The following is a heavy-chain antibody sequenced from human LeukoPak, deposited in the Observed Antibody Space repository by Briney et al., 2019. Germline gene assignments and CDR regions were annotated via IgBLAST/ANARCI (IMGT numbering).Heavy chain of an antibody. CDR1: GGSISSYY. J-gene: IGHJ4*02. CDR2: IYTSGST. V-gene: IGHV4-4*07. Sequence: SETLSLTCTVSGGSISSYYWSWIRQPAGKGLEWIGRIYTSGSTNYNPSLKSRVTMSVDTSKNQFSLKLSSVTAADTAVYYCARAGNKYSSGWYLDYWGQGTLLPVSS. D-gene: IGHD6-19*01. CDR3: ARAGNKYSSGWYLDY.